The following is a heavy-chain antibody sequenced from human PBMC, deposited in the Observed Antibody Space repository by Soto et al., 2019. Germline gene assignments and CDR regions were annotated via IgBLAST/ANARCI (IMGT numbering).Heavy chain of an antibody. CDR3: ATGDGDDWDY. D-gene: IGHD2-21*02. V-gene: IGHV3-15*01. J-gene: IGHJ4*02. CDR2: IKSKTDGGTT. Sequence: PGGSLRLSCAASGFTFTNAWMSWVRQAPGKGLEWVARIKSKTDGGTTDYATPVKGRFTISRDDSKNTLYLQMNSLKIEDTAVYYCATGDGDDWDYWGQGTLVTVSS. CDR1: GFTFTNAW.